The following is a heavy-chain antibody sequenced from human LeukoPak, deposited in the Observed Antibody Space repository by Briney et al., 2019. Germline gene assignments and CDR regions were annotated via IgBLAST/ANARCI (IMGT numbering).Heavy chain of an antibody. D-gene: IGHD1-26*01. CDR3: ARGRLSAGWEIRPKFDY. CDR2: MNPNSGIT. J-gene: IGHJ4*02. Sequence: ASVKVSCKASGYSFTNYDINWVRQATGQGLEWMGWMNPNSGITAYAQKFQGRVTITRNTSISTAYMELSSLRSEDTAVYYCARGRLSAGWEIRPKFDYWGQGTLVTVSS. CDR1: GYSFTNYD. V-gene: IGHV1-8*03.